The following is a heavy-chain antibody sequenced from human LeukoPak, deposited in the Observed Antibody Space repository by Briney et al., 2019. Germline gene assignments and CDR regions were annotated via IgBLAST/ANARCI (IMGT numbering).Heavy chain of an antibody. CDR1: RFTFSSFA. D-gene: IGHD3-10*01. V-gene: IGHV3-74*01. CDR2: INSDGSST. J-gene: IGHJ6*02. Sequence: GGSLRLSCAASRFTFSSFAMSWVRQAPGKGLVWVSRINSDGSSTSYADSVKGRFTISRDNAMNTLYLQMNSLRAEDTAVYYCAMVRGYYYHGLDVWGQGTTVTVSS. CDR3: AMVRGYYYHGLDV.